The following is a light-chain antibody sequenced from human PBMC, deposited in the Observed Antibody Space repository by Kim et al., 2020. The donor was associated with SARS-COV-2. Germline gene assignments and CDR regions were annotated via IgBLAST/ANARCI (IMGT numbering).Light chain of an antibody. V-gene: IGKV3-11*01. CDR3: QQRNSWPPAVT. CDR1: KKSDTC. Sequence: PGERAALPCRASKKSDTCLAGYQQRPGQAPRRLVYDAANRATGGTDRWSGSGSGTDFTLTISSREQEEVSIDYCQQRNSWPPAVTFGGGTKVDIK. CDR2: DAA. J-gene: IGKJ4*01.